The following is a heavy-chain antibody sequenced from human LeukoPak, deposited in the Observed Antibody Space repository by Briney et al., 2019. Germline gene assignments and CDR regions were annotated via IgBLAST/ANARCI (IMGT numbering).Heavy chain of an antibody. Sequence: PSETLSLTCIVSGDSFTTTCFFWGRIRQPPGQGREWIGTFDYTQTTYYNPSLKRRGTISGDTSKHQLSWELRSVTAADTAVYYCARVNSDDAFDIRGQGTMVTVSS. CDR1: GDSFTTTCFF. D-gene: IGHD1/OR15-1a*01. CDR2: FDYTQTT. V-gene: IGHV4-39*07. CDR3: ARVNSDDAFDI. J-gene: IGHJ3*02.